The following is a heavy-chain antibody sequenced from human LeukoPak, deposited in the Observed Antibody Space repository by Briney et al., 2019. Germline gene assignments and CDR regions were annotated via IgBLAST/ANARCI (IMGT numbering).Heavy chain of an antibody. V-gene: IGHV3-30*02. J-gene: IGHJ4*02. CDR1: GFTFSSYG. Sequence: PGGSLRLSCAASGFTFSSYGMHWVRQAPGKGLEWVAFIRYDGSNKYYADSVKGRFTISRDNSKNTLYLQMNSLRAEDTAVYYCAKELEAYCGGDCYSNFDYRGQGTLVTVSS. CDR3: AKELEAYCGGDCYSNFDY. CDR2: IRYDGSNK. D-gene: IGHD2-21*01.